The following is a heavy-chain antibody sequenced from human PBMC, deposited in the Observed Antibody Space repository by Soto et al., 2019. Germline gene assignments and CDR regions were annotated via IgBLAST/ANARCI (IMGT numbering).Heavy chain of an antibody. CDR3: AKEHVEYSSSSPPLYYYYMDV. J-gene: IGHJ6*03. D-gene: IGHD6-6*01. CDR1: GFTFDDYA. V-gene: IGHV3-9*01. Sequence: PGGSLRLSCAASGFTFDDYAMHWVRQAPGKGLEWVSGISWNSGSIGYADSVKGRFTISRDNAKNSLYLQMNSLRAEDTALYYCAKEHVEYSSSSPPLYYYYMDVWGKGTTVTVSS. CDR2: ISWNSGSI.